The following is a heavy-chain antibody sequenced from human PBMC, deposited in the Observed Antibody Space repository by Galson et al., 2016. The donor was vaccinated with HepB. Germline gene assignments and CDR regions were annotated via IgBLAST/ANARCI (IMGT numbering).Heavy chain of an antibody. Sequence: SVKVSCKASGGTFNTFASTWMRQAPGQGLEWVGGIIPLFNTPNYAQKLHGRLTINADKATSTAYMELTSLTSEDTAVYYCTAGDSHHLIPRAESWGQGTLITVSS. D-gene: IGHD3-16*01. J-gene: IGHJ5*02. V-gene: IGHV1-69*06. CDR3: TAGDSHHLIPRAES. CDR2: IIPLFNTP. CDR1: GGTFNTFA.